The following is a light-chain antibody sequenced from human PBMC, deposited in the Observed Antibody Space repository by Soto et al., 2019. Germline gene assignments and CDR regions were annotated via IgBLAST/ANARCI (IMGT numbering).Light chain of an antibody. Sequence: IVTTQSPSMLSVSPGERATLSCRASQNVNNRLAWYQQKAGQPPRLLIYGASTRATGIPARFSGSGSGTEFTLTISSLQSEDFAVYYCQHFNSWPLLFGQGTKV. V-gene: IGKV3-15*01. CDR2: GAS. J-gene: IGKJ1*01. CDR3: QHFNSWPLL. CDR1: QNVNNR.